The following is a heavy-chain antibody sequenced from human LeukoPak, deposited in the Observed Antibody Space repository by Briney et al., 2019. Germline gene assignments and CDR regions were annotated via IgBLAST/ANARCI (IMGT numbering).Heavy chain of an antibody. CDR1: GFTFSSYA. Sequence: GGSLRLSCAASGFTFSSYAMHWVRQAPGKGLEWVAVISYDGSNKYYADSVKGRFTISRDNSKNTLYLQMNSLRAEDTAVYYCARDHYDSSGYPFNWFDPWGQGTLVTVSS. D-gene: IGHD3-22*01. V-gene: IGHV3-30-3*01. J-gene: IGHJ5*02. CDR2: ISYDGSNK. CDR3: ARDHYDSSGYPFNWFDP.